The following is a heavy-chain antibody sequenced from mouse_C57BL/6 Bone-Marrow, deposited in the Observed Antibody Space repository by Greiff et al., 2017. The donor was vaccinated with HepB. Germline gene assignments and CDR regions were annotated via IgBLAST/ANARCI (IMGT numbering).Heavy chain of an antibody. CDR1: GYSFTGYF. J-gene: IGHJ2*01. V-gene: IGHV1-20*01. D-gene: IGHD1-1*01. CDR2: INPYNGDT. CDR3: ARVTTVVGGYYFDY. Sequence: VQLQQSGPELVKPGDSVKISCKASGYSFTGYFMNWVMQSHGKSLEWIGRINPYNGDTFYNQKFKGKATLTVDKSSSTAHMELRSLPSEDSAVYYCARVTTVVGGYYFDYWGQGTTLTVSS.